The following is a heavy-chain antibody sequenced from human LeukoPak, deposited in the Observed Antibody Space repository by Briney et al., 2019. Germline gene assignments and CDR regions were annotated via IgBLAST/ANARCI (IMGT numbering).Heavy chain of an antibody. Sequence: LSLTCTVSAGSISNYCWSWIRQPPGKGLEWIVYILYSGTSNDNPSLTSRVTISVDRSKNQFSLKLISVTAADTAVYYCAKHSPRRIAVAGTTWWFDHWGQGTLVTVSS. J-gene: IGHJ5*01. CDR2: ILYSGTS. V-gene: IGHV4-59*08. D-gene: IGHD6-19*01. CDR1: AGSISNYC. CDR3: AKHSPRRIAVAGTTWWFDH.